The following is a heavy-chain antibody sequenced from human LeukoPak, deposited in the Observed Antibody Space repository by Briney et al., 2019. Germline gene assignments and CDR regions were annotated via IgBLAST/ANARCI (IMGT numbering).Heavy chain of an antibody. CDR3: VRGSVTYSGGYFQH. Sequence: GGSLRLSCAASGFTFSSFVMHWVRQAPGKGLEWVALITYDGSNEYYADSVRGRFTITRDNSKNTLDLQMSALRAEDTAVYYCVRGSVTYSGGYFQHWGQGTLVTVSS. J-gene: IGHJ1*01. V-gene: IGHV3-30-3*01. CDR1: GFTFSSFV. CDR2: ITYDGSNE. D-gene: IGHD1-26*01.